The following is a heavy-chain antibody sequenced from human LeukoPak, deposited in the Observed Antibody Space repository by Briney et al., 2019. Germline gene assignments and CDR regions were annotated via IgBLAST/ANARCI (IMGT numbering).Heavy chain of an antibody. V-gene: IGHV3-11*01. CDR1: GFTFSDYY. Sequence: GGSLRLSCAASGFTFSDYYMSWVRQAPGKGLEWVSYISSSGSTIYYADSVKGRFTISRDNAKNSLYLQMNSLRAEDTAVYYCARLGAKYYYDSNGHFDYWGQGTLVTVFS. D-gene: IGHD3-22*01. J-gene: IGHJ4*02. CDR2: ISSSGSTI. CDR3: ARLGAKYYYDSNGHFDY.